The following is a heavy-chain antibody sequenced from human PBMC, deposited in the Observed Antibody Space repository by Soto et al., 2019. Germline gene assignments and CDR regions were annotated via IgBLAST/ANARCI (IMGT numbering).Heavy chain of an antibody. D-gene: IGHD4-17*01. CDR2: ISTFNGHT. Sequence: QVQLVQSGTEVKRPGDSVKVSCKASGYTFTGYYVHWVRQAPGHGLEWMGWISTFNGHTKYARNFEGRVTMTTNTPTATAYMELTGLPFDDTAIYFCARGTVTSGRWFGPWGQGTLVSVSS. CDR3: ARGTVTSGRWFGP. CDR1: GYTFTGYY. V-gene: IGHV1-18*04. J-gene: IGHJ5*02.